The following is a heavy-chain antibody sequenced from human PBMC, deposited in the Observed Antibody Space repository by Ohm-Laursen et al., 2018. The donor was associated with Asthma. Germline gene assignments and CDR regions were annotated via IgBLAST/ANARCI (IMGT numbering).Heavy chain of an antibody. CDR1: GFTFSSYA. D-gene: IGHD3-3*01. V-gene: IGHV3-30*04. Sequence: RSLRLSCAASGFTFSSYAMHWVRQAPGKGLEWVAFISYDGSNIYYGDSVKGRFTVFRDNSNYILYLQMNSLRAEDTAVYYCARDNFAFWIGSPPDYWGQGTLVTVSS. CDR3: ARDNFAFWIGSPPDY. J-gene: IGHJ4*02. CDR2: ISYDGSNI.